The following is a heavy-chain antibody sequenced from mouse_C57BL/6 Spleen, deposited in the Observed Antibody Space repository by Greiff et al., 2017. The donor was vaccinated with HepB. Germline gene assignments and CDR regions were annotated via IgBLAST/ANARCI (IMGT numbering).Heavy chain of an antibody. Sequence: VQLQQSGAELVRPGSSVKLSCKASGYTFTSYWMHWVKQRPIQGLEWIGNIDPSDSETHYNQKFKDKATLTVDKSSSTAYMQLSSLTSEDSAVYYCASRTRYGSSDYFDYWGQGTTLTVSS. D-gene: IGHD1-1*01. CDR2: IDPSDSET. CDR1: GYTFTSYW. J-gene: IGHJ2*01. V-gene: IGHV1-52*01. CDR3: ASRTRYGSSDYFDY.